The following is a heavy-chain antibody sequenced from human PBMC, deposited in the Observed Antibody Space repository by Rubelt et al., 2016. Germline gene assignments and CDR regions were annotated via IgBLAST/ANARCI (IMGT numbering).Heavy chain of an antibody. V-gene: IGHV1-18*01. CDR1: GYTFTSYG. J-gene: IGHJ4*02. CDR3: ARDLPPFRRYNWNFPLDY. Sequence: QVQLVQSGAEVKKPGASVKVSCKASGYTFTSYGISWVRQAPGQGLAWMGWISAYNDNTNYAQKPQGRSNMTTDTSTSTAYMELRSLRSDDTAVYYCARDLPPFRRYNWNFPLDYWGQGTLVTVSS. D-gene: IGHD1-7*01. CDR2: ISAYNDNT.